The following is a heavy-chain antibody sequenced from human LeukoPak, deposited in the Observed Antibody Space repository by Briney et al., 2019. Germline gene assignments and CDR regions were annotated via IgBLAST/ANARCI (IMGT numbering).Heavy chain of an antibody. J-gene: IGHJ6*02. V-gene: IGHV1-46*01. Sequence: ASVKVSCKASGYTFTSYYMHWGRQAPGQGLELMGIINPSGGSTSYAQKFQGRVTMTRDTSTSTVYMELSSLRSEDTAVYYCAPLGGSGWYETGMDVWGQGTTVTVSS. D-gene: IGHD6-19*01. CDR2: INPSGGST. CDR3: APLGGSGWYETGMDV. CDR1: GYTFTSYY.